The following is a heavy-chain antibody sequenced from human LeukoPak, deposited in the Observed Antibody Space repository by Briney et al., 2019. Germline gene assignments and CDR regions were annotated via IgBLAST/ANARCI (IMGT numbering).Heavy chain of an antibody. D-gene: IGHD5-12*01. J-gene: IGHJ6*03. CDR1: GFTFSSYA. CDR3: ARDDALIVATIGVYYYYYKDV. V-gene: IGHV3-30*04. Sequence: GGSLRLSCAASGFTFSSYAMHWVRQAPGKGLEWVAVISYDGSNKYYADSVKGRFTISRDNSKNTLYLQMNSLRAEDTAVYYCARDDALIVATIGVYYYYYKDVWGKGTTVTISS. CDR2: ISYDGSNK.